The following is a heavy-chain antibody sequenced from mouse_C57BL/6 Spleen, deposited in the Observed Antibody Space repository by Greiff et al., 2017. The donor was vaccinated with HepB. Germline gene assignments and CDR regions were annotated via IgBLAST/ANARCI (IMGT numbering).Heavy chain of an antibody. Sequence: QVQLQQSGAELVKPGASVKLSCKASGYTFTSYWMHWVKQRPGQGLEWIGMIHPNSGSTNYNEKFKSKATLTVDKSSSTAYMQLSSLTSEDSAVYYGARELGREYAMDYWGQGTSVTVSS. D-gene: IGHD4-1*01. CDR2: IHPNSGST. CDR1: GYTFTSYW. J-gene: IGHJ4*01. V-gene: IGHV1-64*01. CDR3: ARELGREYAMDY.